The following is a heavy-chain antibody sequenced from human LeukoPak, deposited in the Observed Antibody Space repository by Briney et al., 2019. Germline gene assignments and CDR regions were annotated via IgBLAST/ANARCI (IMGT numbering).Heavy chain of an antibody. V-gene: IGHV4-34*01. CDR3: TRESVIIAFDI. Sequence: SSETLSLTCAVYGGSFSGYYWSWIRQPPEKGRGWIGEINHSVRTNYNPSLKSRVTISVDTSKNQFSLKLSSVTAADTAVYYCTRESVIIAFDIWGQGTMVTVSS. CDR1: GGSFSGYY. D-gene: IGHD3-3*01. CDR2: INHSVRT. J-gene: IGHJ3*02.